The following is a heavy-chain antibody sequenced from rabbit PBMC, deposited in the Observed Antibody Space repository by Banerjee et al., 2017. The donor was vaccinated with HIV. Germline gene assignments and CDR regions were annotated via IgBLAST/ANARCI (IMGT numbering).Heavy chain of an antibody. D-gene: IGHD3-1*01. CDR2: INTSSGNT. V-gene: IGHV1S45*01. CDR1: GFSFTNKYV. J-gene: IGHJ4*01. Sequence: QEQLEESGGDLVKPEGSLTLTCTASGFSFTNKYVMCWARQAPGKGLEWIACINTSSGNTVYATWAKGRFTISRTSSTTVTLQLTSLTAADTATYFCARDTGAWNDFNLWGPGTLVTVS. CDR3: ARDTGAWNDFNL.